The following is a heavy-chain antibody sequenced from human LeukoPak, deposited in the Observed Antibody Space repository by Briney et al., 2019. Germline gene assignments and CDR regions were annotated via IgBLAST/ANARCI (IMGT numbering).Heavy chain of an antibody. Sequence: ASVKVSCKASGYTFTSYYMHLVRQAPGQGLEWMGIINPSGGSTSYAQKFQGRVTMTRDTSTSTVYMELSSLRSEDTAVYYCARDRLSDYYDSSGYLDYWGQGTLVTVSS. J-gene: IGHJ4*02. D-gene: IGHD3-22*01. V-gene: IGHV1-46*03. CDR3: ARDRLSDYYDSSGYLDY. CDR1: GYTFTSYY. CDR2: INPSGGST.